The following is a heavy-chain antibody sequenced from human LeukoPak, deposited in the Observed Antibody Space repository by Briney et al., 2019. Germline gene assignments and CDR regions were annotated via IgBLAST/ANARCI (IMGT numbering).Heavy chain of an antibody. V-gene: IGHV4-4*02. J-gene: IGHJ6*02. D-gene: IGHD6-19*01. Sequence: PSETLSLTCAVSGGSISSSNWWSWVRQPPGKGLEWIGEIYHSGSTNYNPSLQSRVTISVDTSRNQFSLRLSSVTAADTAVYYCARPSHSRGLALAVWGQGTTVTVSS. CDR1: GGSISSSNW. CDR2: IYHSGST. CDR3: ARPSHSRGLALAV.